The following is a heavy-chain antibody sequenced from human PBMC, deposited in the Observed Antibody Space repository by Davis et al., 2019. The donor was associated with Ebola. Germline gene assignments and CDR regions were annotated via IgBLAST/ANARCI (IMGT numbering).Heavy chain of an antibody. Sequence: GESLKISCAASGFTFSSYGMHWVRQAPGKGLEWVAVISYDGSNKYYADSVKGRFTISRDNSKNTLYLQMNSLRAEDTAVYYCAKDKNSYGYGNFDYWGQGTLVTVSS. V-gene: IGHV3-30*18. CDR3: AKDKNSYGYGNFDY. D-gene: IGHD5-18*01. J-gene: IGHJ4*02. CDR2: ISYDGSNK. CDR1: GFTFSSYG.